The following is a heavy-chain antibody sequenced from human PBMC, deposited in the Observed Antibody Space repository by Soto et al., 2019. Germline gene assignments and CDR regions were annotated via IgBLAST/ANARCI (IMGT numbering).Heavy chain of an antibody. Sequence: LRLSCAASGFTVSNVWMTWVRQTAGKGLEWVGFIRSKAYGGTTEYAASVKGRFTISRDDSKSIAYLQMNSLKTEDTAVYYCTRAKGYYDILTGYYYFDYCGQGTLVTVSS. J-gene: IGHJ4*02. CDR2: IRSKAYGGTT. CDR3: TRAKGYYDILTGYYYFDY. CDR1: GFTVSNVW. D-gene: IGHD3-9*01. V-gene: IGHV3-49*04.